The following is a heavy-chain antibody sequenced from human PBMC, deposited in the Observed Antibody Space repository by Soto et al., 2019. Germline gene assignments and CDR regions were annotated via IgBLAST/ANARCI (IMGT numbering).Heavy chain of an antibody. CDR1: GFTVSSNY. Sequence: EVQLVESGGGLVQPGGSLRLSCAASGFTVSSNYMSWVRQAPGKGLEWVSVIYSGGSTYYADSVKGRFTSSRHHSKHTLYLQMNSLRAEDTAVYYCAREVPLYYYFDYWGQGTLVTFSS. CDR2: IYSGGST. D-gene: IGHD1-26*01. V-gene: IGHV3-53*04. CDR3: AREVPLYYYFDY. J-gene: IGHJ4*02.